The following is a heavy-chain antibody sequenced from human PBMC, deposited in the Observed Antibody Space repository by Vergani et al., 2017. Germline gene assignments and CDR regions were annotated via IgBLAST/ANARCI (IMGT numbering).Heavy chain of an antibody. CDR2: INPNSGGT. CDR1: GYTFTGYY. CDR3: ARDIVVVTAPPGWFDP. D-gene: IGHD2-21*02. V-gene: IGHV1-2*02. J-gene: IGHJ5*02. Sequence: QVQLVQSGAEVKKPGASVKVSCKASGYTFTGYYMHWVRQAPGQGLEWMGWINPNSGGTNYAQKFQGRVTVTRDTSISTAYMELSRLRSDDTAVYYCARDIVVVTAPPGWFDPWGQGTLVTVSS.